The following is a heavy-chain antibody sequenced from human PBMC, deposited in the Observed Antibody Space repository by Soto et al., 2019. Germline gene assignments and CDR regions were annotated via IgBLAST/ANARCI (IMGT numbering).Heavy chain of an antibody. J-gene: IGHJ6*02. V-gene: IGHV1-69*06. D-gene: IGHD6-13*01. CDR2: IVPLFRTT. Sequence: QVQLVQSGAEAKKPGSSVKVSCKTSGGTFSSYAISWVRQAPGQGLEWMGGIVPLFRTTNYAQKFQGRVTITADTSTYTVYRELSGRRSGDTAVYYCARGGYSSTWSNLLARSGLDVWGQGTTVTVSS. CDR3: ARGGYSSTWSNLLARSGLDV. CDR1: GGTFSSYA.